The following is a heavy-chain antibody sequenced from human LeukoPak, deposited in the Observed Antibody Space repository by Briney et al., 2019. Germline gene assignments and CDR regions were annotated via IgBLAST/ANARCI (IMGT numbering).Heavy chain of an antibody. CDR1: GFTFSSYW. CDR2: IKQDGSEK. CDR3: ARDFRAYYYGSGSNDAFDI. J-gene: IGHJ3*02. D-gene: IGHD3-10*01. V-gene: IGHV3-7*01. Sequence: GGSLRLSCAASGFTFSSYWMSWVRQAPGKGLEWVANIKQDGSEKYYVDSVKGRFTISRDNAKNSLYLQMNSLRAEDTAVYYCARDFRAYYYGSGSNDAFDIWGQGTMATVSS.